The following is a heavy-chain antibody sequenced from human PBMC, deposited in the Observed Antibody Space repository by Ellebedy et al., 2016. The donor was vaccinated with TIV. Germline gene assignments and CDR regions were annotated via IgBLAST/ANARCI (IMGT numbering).Heavy chain of an antibody. CDR3: ARDLDKSSGWYGGAAY. CDR2: ISYDGNNK. CDR1: SFTFSNYA. D-gene: IGHD6-19*01. V-gene: IGHV3-30-3*01. Sequence: GEFLKISCAASSFTFSNYAMHWVRQAPGKGLEWVALISYDGNNKDYADSLKGRFTISRDNSQSTLYLQMNSLRAEDTAVYYCARDLDKSSGWYGGAAYWGQGTLVTVSS. J-gene: IGHJ4*02.